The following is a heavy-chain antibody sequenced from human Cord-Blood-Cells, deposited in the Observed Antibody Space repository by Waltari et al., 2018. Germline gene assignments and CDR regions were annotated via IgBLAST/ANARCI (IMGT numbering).Heavy chain of an antibody. CDR3: ARHPNDMGSGSYYNWYFDL. CDR2: IYYSGST. D-gene: IGHD3-10*01. Sequence: QLLLQESCAGLVQPSETLSLPCTVSGGSISSSSSYWAWICQPPGHGLEWIGSIYYSGSTYYNPSLKSRVTISVDTSKNQFSLKLSSVTAADTAVYYCARHPNDMGSGSYYNWYFDLWGRGTLVTVSS. J-gene: IGHJ2*01. V-gene: IGHV4-39*01. CDR1: GGSISSSSSY.